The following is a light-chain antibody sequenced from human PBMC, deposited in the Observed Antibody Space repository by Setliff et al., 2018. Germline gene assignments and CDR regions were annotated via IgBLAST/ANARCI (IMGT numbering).Light chain of an antibody. V-gene: IGLV3-21*01. CDR2: YDS. Sequence: SYALTQPPSVPVAPGKTARITCGGNNIGGKSVNWYQQKPGQAPVLVIYYDSDRPSGIPERFFGSNSGNTATLTISGLQAEDDADYYCSSYTSSSTLDWVFGGGTKVTVL. J-gene: IGLJ3*02. CDR1: NIGGKS. CDR3: SSYTSSSTLDWV.